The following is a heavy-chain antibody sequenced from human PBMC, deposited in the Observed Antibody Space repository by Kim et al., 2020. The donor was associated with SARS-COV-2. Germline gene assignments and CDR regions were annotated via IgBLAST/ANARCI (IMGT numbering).Heavy chain of an antibody. CDR3: ARDGPCYYDGSDFGLDV. V-gene: IGHV3-7*03. D-gene: IGHD3-22*01. Sequence: GGSLRLSCAASGFTFDTYWMSWVRQAPGKGLEWVANIKRDGSEKYYVDSVGGRFTISRDNAKKSLYLQMNSLRVDDTAVYYCARDGPCYYDGSDFGLDVWGQGTTVTVSS. CDR1: GFTFDTYW. CDR2: IKRDGSEK. J-gene: IGHJ6*02.